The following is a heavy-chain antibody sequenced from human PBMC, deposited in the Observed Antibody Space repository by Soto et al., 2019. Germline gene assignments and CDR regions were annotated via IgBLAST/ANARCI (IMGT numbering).Heavy chain of an antibody. CDR2: IKPSGGST. CDR3: AISQDRGGWTTFIY. Sequence: ASVKVSCKASGYTFTSYYMHWVRKAPGQGLEWMGIIKPSGGSTSYAQKFQGRVTMTRDTSTSTVYMELSSPRSEHTALYYCAISQDRGGWTTFIYWGQGTQVTVSS. V-gene: IGHV1-46*01. D-gene: IGHD3-16*01. CDR1: GYTFTSYY. J-gene: IGHJ4*02.